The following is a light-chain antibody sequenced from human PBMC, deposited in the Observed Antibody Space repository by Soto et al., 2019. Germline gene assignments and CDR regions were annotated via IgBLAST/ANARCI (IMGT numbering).Light chain of an antibody. Sequence: EIVMTQSPATLSLSPGERATLSCRASQTVNSDYLAWYQQKPGQAPRLLFFGASSRASGIPDRFSGSGSGTDFTLTISRLEPEDFAVYYCQQYGNSPQTFGQGTKVDIK. CDR3: QQYGNSPQT. CDR2: GAS. CDR1: QTVNSDY. J-gene: IGKJ1*01. V-gene: IGKV3-20*01.